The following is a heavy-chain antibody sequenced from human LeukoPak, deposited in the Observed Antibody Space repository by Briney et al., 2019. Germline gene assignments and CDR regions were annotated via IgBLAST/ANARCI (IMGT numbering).Heavy chain of an antibody. CDR3: GRARVITMSQFDP. V-gene: IGHV4-59*01. CDR2: IYYSGGT. Sequence: PSETLSLTCTVSGGSISSYYWSWVRQPPGKGLEWIWYIYYSGGTNYNPSLKSRVTISLDKSTNQFSLTLSSVTAAETTVYYFGRARVITMSQFDPWGERAQVTVSS. J-gene: IGHJ5*02. D-gene: IGHD3-3*01. CDR1: GGSISSYY.